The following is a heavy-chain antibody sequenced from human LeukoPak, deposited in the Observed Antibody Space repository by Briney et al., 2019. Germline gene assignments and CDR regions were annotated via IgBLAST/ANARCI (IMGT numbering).Heavy chain of an antibody. V-gene: IGHV3-21*01. Sequence: GGSLRLSRAASGFTFSSYSMNWVRQAPGKGLEWVSSISSSSSYIYYADSVKGRFTISRDNAKNSLYLQMNSLRAEDTAVYYCARAPDIVVVPALFDYWGQGTLVTVFS. CDR3: ARAPDIVVVPALFDY. CDR2: ISSSSSYI. D-gene: IGHD2-2*01. CDR1: GFTFSSYS. J-gene: IGHJ4*02.